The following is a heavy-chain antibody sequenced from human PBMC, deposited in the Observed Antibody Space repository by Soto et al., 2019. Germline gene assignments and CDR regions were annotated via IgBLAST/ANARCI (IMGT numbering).Heavy chain of an antibody. CDR1: GFTFSSYA. J-gene: IGHJ6*02. V-gene: IGHV3-30-3*01. CDR3: ARDKKVGSTGTTSVYYYYGMDV. D-gene: IGHD1-7*01. Sequence: PGGSLRLSCAASGFTFSSYAMRWVRQAPGKGLEWVAVISYDGSNKYYADSVKGRFTISRDNSKNTLYLQMNSLRAEDTAVYYCARDKKVGSTGTTSVYYYYGMDVWGQGTTVTVSS. CDR2: ISYDGSNK.